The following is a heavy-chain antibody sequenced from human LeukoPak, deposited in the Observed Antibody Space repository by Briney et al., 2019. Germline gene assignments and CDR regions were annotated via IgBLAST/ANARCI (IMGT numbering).Heavy chain of an antibody. CDR3: ARVLIVVVPAAMVWFDP. Sequence: TSETLSLTCTVSGGSISSSSYYWGWIRQPPGKGLEWIGSIYHSGSTYYNPSLKSRVTISVDTSKNQFSLKLSSVTAADTAVYYCARVLIVVVPAAMVWFDPWGQGTLVTVSS. D-gene: IGHD2-2*01. V-gene: IGHV4-39*07. CDR1: GGSISSSSYY. J-gene: IGHJ5*02. CDR2: IYHSGST.